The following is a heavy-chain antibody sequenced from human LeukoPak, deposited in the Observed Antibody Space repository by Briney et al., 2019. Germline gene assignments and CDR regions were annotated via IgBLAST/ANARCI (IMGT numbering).Heavy chain of an antibody. Sequence: SETLSLTCTVSGDSISSTSYYWDWIRQPPGKGLEWIGSIYNSGTTYYNPSLESRVTISVDTSKNQFSLKVSSVTAADTAVYYCASRVYGLGSFNYWGQGTLVTVSS. D-gene: IGHD3-10*01. J-gene: IGHJ4*01. CDR1: GDSISSTSYY. V-gene: IGHV4-39*01. CDR2: IYNSGTT. CDR3: ASRVYGLGSFNY.